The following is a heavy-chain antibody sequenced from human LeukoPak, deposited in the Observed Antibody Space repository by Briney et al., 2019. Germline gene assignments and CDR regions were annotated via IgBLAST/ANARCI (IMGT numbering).Heavy chain of an antibody. J-gene: IGHJ5*02. Sequence: PSETLSLTCTVSGGSISSTTHYWGWIRQPPGKGLEWIGSIYYSGNTDYNPSLKSRVTISVDTSNNQFSLKLNSVTAADTAVYYCARHPQGYFSRFDPWGQGTLVTVSS. V-gene: IGHV4-39*01. D-gene: IGHD2-15*01. CDR3: ARHPQGYFSRFDP. CDR1: GGSISSTTHY. CDR2: IYYSGNT.